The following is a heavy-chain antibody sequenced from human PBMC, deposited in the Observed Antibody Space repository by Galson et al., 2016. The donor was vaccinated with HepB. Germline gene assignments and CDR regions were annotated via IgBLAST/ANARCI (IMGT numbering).Heavy chain of an antibody. D-gene: IGHD3-22*01. CDR3: AKGRNYYDNSGYFAD. Sequence: SLRLSCAASGFTFTNHAMSWVRQAPGKGLEWVSTISGGGDNIYYADSVKGRFTISRDNSKNTLFRQMNSLRAEDTAVYYCAKGRNYYDNSGYFADWGQGTLVTVSS. J-gene: IGHJ4*02. CDR1: GFTFTNHA. V-gene: IGHV3-23*01. CDR2: ISGGGDNI.